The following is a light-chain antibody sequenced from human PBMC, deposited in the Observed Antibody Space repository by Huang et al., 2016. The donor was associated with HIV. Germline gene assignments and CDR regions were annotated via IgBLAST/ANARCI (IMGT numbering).Light chain of an antibody. Sequence: DIQMTQSPSSVSASVGDRVTITCRASQDIGTWLAWYQQKPGKAPKLLIYAATNLQSGVSSRFGGSASGTDFTLTITSLQPEDSAFYFCQQAINFPITFGQGTRLEIK. J-gene: IGKJ5*01. CDR1: QDIGTW. CDR3: QQAINFPIT. V-gene: IGKV1-12*01. CDR2: AAT.